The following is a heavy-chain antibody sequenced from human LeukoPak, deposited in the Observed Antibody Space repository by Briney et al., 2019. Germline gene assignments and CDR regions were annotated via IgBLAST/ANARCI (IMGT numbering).Heavy chain of an antibody. Sequence: GGSLRLSCAASGFTFSSYSMNWVRQAPGKGLEWVSSVSSSSSYIYYADSVKGRFTISRDNAKNSLYLQMNSLRAEDTAVYYCVREGRRLRFRYFDLWGRGTLVTVSS. D-gene: IGHD5-12*01. CDR2: VSSSSSYI. V-gene: IGHV3-21*01. J-gene: IGHJ2*01. CDR3: VREGRRLRFRYFDL. CDR1: GFTFSSYS.